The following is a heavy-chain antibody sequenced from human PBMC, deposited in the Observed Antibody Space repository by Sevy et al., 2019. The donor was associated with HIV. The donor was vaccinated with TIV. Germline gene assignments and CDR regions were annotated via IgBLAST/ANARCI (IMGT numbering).Heavy chain of an antibody. J-gene: IGHJ2*01. Sequence: GGSLRLSCAASGFIFSDYAMSWVRQAPGKGLEWDSSISGGDDSTYYADSVKGRFTVSRDNSKNTLYLQMNTLRAEDTALYYCAKFGDCYESGGYYWYFDFWGRGTLVTVSS. CDR2: ISGGDDST. CDR1: GFIFSDYA. D-gene: IGHD3-22*01. V-gene: IGHV3-23*01. CDR3: AKFGDCYESGGYYWYFDF.